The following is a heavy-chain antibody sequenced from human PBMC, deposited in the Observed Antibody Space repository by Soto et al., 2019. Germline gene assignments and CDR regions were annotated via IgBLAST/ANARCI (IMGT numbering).Heavy chain of an antibody. CDR3: ARAMVRGVLDYYYGMDV. J-gene: IGHJ6*02. D-gene: IGHD3-10*01. CDR2: IYPGDSDT. V-gene: IGHV5-51*01. CDR1: GYSFTSYW. Sequence: GESLKISCKGSGYSFTSYWIGWVRQMPGKGLEWMGIIYPGDSDTRYSPSFQGQVTISADKSISTAYLQWCSLKASDTAMYYCARAMVRGVLDYYYGMDVWGQGTTVTVSS.